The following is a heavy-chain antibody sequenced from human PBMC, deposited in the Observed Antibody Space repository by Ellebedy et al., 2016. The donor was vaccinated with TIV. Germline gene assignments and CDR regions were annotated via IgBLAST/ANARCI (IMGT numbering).Heavy chain of an antibody. V-gene: IGHV1-46*01. CDR2: INPNGGGT. CDR3: ARLRGRDAL. CDR1: GYTFSSYG. Sequence: ASVKVSCXASGYTFSSYGISWVRQAPGQGLEWMGMINPNGGGTTYAQNFQGRVSMTRDTSTSTLYLELSSLRSEDTAVYYCARLRGRDALWGQGTLVTVSS. D-gene: IGHD3-16*01. J-gene: IGHJ4*02.